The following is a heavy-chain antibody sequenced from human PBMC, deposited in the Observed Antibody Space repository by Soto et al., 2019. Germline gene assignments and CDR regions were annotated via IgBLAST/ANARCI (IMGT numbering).Heavy chain of an antibody. V-gene: IGHV3-48*02. CDR2: ISGSSII. D-gene: IGHD3-22*01. Sequence: EVQLVESGGGLVQPGGSLRLSCAASGFIFSNSAMNWVRQAPGKGLEWVSYISGSSIIYYADSVKGRFTISRDNARNSLYLQMSSLRDEDAAIYYCARQIYSESSAWDWGLGTLVTVSS. J-gene: IGHJ4*02. CDR3: ARQIYSESSAWD. CDR1: GFIFSNSA.